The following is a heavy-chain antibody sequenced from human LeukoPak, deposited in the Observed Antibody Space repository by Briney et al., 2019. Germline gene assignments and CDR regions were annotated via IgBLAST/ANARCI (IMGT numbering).Heavy chain of an antibody. V-gene: IGHV3-23*01. J-gene: IGHJ4*02. Sequence: PGGSLRLSCAASGFTFSSYAMNWVRQAPGKGLEWLSSISESGGTRDYADSVKGRFTISRDNSKNTLYLQMNSLRADDTAVYYFARQWLVNGWGQGTLVTVSS. D-gene: IGHD6-19*01. CDR1: GFTFSSYA. CDR3: ARQWLVNG. CDR2: ISESGGTR.